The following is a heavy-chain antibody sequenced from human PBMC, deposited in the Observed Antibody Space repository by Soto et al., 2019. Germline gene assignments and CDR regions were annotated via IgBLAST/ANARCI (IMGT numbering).Heavy chain of an antibody. V-gene: IGHV3-23*01. CDR3: AKENTGWYSN. CDR2: ISGNGGST. J-gene: IGHJ4*02. D-gene: IGHD6-19*01. Sequence: GGSLRLSCAASGFSFSTYAMGWLRQAPGKGLEWVSAISGNGGSTYYADSVKGWFTISRDNSKNTLYLLMNSLRADDTAVYYCAKENTGWYSNWGQGTLVTSPQ. CDR1: GFSFSTYA.